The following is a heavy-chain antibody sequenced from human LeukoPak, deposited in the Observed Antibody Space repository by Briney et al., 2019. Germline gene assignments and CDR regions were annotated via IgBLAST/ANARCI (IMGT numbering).Heavy chain of an antibody. J-gene: IGHJ4*02. V-gene: IGHV3-21*01. CDR2: ISSSSSYI. D-gene: IGHD2-15*01. CDR1: GFTFSSYS. CDR3: ARGDEGYCSGGSCYDLDY. Sequence: GGSLRLSCAASGFTFSSYSMNWVRQAPGKGLEWVSSISSSSSYIYYADSVKGRFTISRDNAKNSLYLQMNSLRAEDTAVHYCARGDEGYCSGGSCYDLDYWGQGTLVTVSS.